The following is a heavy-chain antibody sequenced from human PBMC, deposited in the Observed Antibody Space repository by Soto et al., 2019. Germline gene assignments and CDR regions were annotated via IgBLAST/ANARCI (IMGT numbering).Heavy chain of an antibody. CDR1: GLTFSSYA. CDR3: ASGIQYYGSVSYFYRYYYMDV. D-gene: IGHD3-10*01. CDR2: ISSSSSYI. V-gene: IGHV3-21*01. J-gene: IGHJ6*03. Sequence: GGSLRLSCAASGLTFSSYAMNWVRQAPGKGLEWVSSISSSSSYIDYADSVKGRFTISRDNAKNSLYLQMNSLSPEDTALYYCASGIQYYGSVSYFYRYYYMDVWGKGTTVTVSS.